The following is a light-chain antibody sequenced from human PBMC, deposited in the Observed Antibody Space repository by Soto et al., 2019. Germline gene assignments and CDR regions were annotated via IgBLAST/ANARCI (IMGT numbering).Light chain of an antibody. CDR2: GNT. V-gene: IGLV1-40*01. CDR1: SSNIGAGYD. Sequence: VLTQPPSVSGAPGQRVTISCTGSSSNIGAGYDVHWYQHLPGTAPKLLIYGNTNRPSGVPDRFSGSKSGTSASLAITGLQAEDEADYYCQSYDSSLSGHVVFGGGTKVTVL. J-gene: IGLJ2*01. CDR3: QSYDSSLSGHVV.